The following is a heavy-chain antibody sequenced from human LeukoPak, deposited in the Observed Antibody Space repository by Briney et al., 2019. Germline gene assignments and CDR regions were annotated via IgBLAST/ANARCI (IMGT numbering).Heavy chain of an antibody. Sequence: SETLSLTCTVSGYSISSGYYWGWIRQPPGKGLEWIGSIYHSGSTYYNPSLKSRVTISVDTSKNQFSLKLSSVTAADTAVYYCARGGYSYVIVYWGQGTLVTVSS. V-gene: IGHV4-38-2*02. J-gene: IGHJ4*02. D-gene: IGHD5-18*01. CDR1: GYSISSGYY. CDR2: IYHSGST. CDR3: ARGGYSYVIVY.